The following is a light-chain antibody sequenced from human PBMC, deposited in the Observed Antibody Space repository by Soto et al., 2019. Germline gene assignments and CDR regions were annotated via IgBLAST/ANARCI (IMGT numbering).Light chain of an antibody. CDR2: DAP. CDR3: QQYGSSPCT. Sequence: ELVMTQSPATLSVSLGERATLSCRASQSVSSYLAWYQQKPGQAPRLLIYDAPNRATGIPARFSGSGSGTDFTRTICRLEPEDVAVYYCQQYGSSPCTCGQGSQVDI. CDR1: QSVSSY. V-gene: IGKV3-20*01. J-gene: IGKJ1*01.